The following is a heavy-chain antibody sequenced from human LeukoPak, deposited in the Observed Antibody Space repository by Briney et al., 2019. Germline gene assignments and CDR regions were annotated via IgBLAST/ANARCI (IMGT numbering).Heavy chain of an antibody. V-gene: IGHV3-21*01. CDR3: ARASGRRIAAAGSRPLVDFQH. Sequence: GGSLRLSCAASGFTFSSYSMNWVRQAPGKGLEWVSSISSSSSYIYYADSVKGRFTISRDNAKNSLYLQMNSLRAEDTAVYYCARASGRRIAAAGSRPLVDFQHWGQGTLVTVSS. CDR2: ISSSSSYI. J-gene: IGHJ1*01. D-gene: IGHD6-13*01. CDR1: GFTFSSYS.